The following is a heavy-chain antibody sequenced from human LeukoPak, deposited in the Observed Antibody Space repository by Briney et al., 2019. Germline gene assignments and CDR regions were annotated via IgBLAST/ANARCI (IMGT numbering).Heavy chain of an antibody. V-gene: IGHV4-39*07. D-gene: IGHD5-18*01. CDR1: GGSISSSSYY. CDR2: IYYRGST. CDR3: ARRGGYSYGSSSWFDP. Sequence: SETLSLTCTVSGGSISSSSYYWGWIRQSPGKGLEWIGSIYYRGSTHYNPSLKSRVNISVDTSKNQFSLKLSSVTAADTAMYYCARRGGYSYGSSSWFDPWGQGTLVTVSS. J-gene: IGHJ5*02.